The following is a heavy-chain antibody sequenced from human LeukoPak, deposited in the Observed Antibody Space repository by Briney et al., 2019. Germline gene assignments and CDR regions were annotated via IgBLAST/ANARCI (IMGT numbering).Heavy chain of an antibody. CDR3: AKDSYDYVWGSYRGGFDY. CDR2: IRYDGSNK. D-gene: IGHD3-16*02. CDR1: GLTFSTSG. J-gene: IGHJ4*02. V-gene: IGHV3-30*02. Sequence: QSGGSLRLSCAASGLTFSTSGMHWVRQAPGKGLEWVAFIRYDGSNKYYADSVKGRFTISRDNSKNTLYLQMNSLRAEDTAVYYCAKDSYDYVWGSYRGGFDYWGQGTLVTVSS.